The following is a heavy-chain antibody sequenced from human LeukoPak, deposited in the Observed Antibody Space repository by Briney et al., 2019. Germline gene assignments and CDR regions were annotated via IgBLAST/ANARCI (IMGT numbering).Heavy chain of an antibody. Sequence: GSLRLSYAASGFTFSNYGMTWICPAPGKGLGWVSAISSSGGITYYADSVKGRFTISRDNSKNTLYLQMNSLRGEDTAVYYCARILDHYDFPNNWFDPWGQGTLVTVSS. J-gene: IGHJ5*02. D-gene: IGHD3-22*01. CDR1: GFTFSNYG. CDR3: ARILDHYDFPNNWFDP. V-gene: IGHV3-23*01. CDR2: ISSSGGIT.